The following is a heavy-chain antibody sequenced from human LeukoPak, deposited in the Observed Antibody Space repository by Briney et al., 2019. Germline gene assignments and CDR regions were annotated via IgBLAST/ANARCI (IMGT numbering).Heavy chain of an antibody. CDR1: GFTFRTFP. V-gene: IGHV3-30*01. CDR2: IGNDGYNK. D-gene: IGHD1-7*01. J-gene: IGHJ6*03. Sequence: GGSLRLSCAASGFTFRTFPMHWVRQAPGQGLQWVAVIGNDGYNKYYPDSVRGRFTISRDNSKNTLSLQMDSLTTEDTAVYYCARGAGTTVYYIDVWGKGTTVTVSS. CDR3: ARGAGTTVYYIDV.